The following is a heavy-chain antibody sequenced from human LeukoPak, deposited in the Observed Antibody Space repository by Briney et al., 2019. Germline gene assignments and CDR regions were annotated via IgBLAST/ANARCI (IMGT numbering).Heavy chain of an antibody. CDR2: INGGNGNT. D-gene: IGHD3-16*01. CDR3: MRDRGGASTVY. Sequence: ASVKVSCKASGYIFTSYAMHWVRQAPGQRLEWMGWINGGNGNTKYSQKFQGRVTITGDTPASTAYMELSSLRSEDTAVYYCMRDRGGASTVYWGQGTLVTVSS. V-gene: IGHV1-3*01. CDR1: GYIFTSYA. J-gene: IGHJ4*02.